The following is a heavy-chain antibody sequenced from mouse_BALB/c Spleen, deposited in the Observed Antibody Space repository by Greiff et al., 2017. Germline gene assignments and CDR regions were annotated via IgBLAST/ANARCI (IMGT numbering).Heavy chain of an antibody. CDR2: INPYNGDT. J-gene: IGHJ4*01. CDR3: GKGGNYGAMDY. D-gene: IGHD2-1*01. CDR1: GYSFTGYF. Sequence: EVKLMESGPELVKPGASVKISCKASGYSFTGYFMNWVKQSHGKSLEWIGRINPYNGDTFYNQKFKGKATLTVDKSSSTAHMELLSLTSEDSAVYYCGKGGNYGAMDYWGQGTSVTVSS. V-gene: IGHV1-37*01.